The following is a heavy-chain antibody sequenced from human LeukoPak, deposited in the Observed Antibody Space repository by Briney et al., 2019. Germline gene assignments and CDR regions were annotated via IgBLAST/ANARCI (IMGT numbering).Heavy chain of an antibody. Sequence: SGGSLRLSCAASGFTFSSYSMNWVRQAPGKGLEWVSSISSSSSYIYYADSVKGRFTISRDNAKNSLYLQMNSLRAEDTAVYYWARDLGVVVIAYFDYWGQGTLVTVSS. CDR2: ISSSSSYI. CDR1: GFTFSSYS. J-gene: IGHJ4*02. D-gene: IGHD3-22*01. V-gene: IGHV3-21*01. CDR3: ARDLGVVVIAYFDY.